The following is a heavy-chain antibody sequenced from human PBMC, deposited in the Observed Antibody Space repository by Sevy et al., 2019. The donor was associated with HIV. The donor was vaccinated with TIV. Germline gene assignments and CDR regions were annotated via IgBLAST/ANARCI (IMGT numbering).Heavy chain of an antibody. CDR1: GYTLTELS. CDR3: ATTKDYYDSSGYPFDY. V-gene: IGHV1-24*01. Sequence: ASVKVSCKVSGYTLTELSMHWLRQAPGKGLEWVGSFDPEDGETVYEHNFQGRVSMTEDTSTDTTYMEVISQKFEDTAVYYWATTKDYYDSSGYPFDYWGQGTLVTVSS. J-gene: IGHJ4*02. CDR2: FDPEDGET. D-gene: IGHD3-22*01.